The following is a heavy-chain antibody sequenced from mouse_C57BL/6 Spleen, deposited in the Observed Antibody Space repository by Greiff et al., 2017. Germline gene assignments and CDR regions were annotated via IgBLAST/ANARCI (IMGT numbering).Heavy chain of an antibody. Sequence: QVQLQQPGTELVKPGASVKLSCKASGYTFTSYWMHWVKPRPGQGLEWIGNINPSNGGTNYNEKFKSKATLTVDKSSSTAYMQLSSLTSEDSAVYYCARYAYGNYLYYYAMDYWGQGTSVTVSS. CDR2: INPSNGGT. CDR1: GYTFTSYW. V-gene: IGHV1-53*01. J-gene: IGHJ4*01. D-gene: IGHD2-1*01. CDR3: ARYAYGNYLYYYAMDY.